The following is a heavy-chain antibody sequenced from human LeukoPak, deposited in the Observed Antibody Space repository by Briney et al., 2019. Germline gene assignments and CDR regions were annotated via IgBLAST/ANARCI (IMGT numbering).Heavy chain of an antibody. J-gene: IGHJ6*02. D-gene: IGHD3-16*01. V-gene: IGHV4-30-4*08. CDR2: IYYSGST. Sequence: SETLSLTCTVSGDSIDSAGYYWSWIRQHPGRGLEWIGYIYYSGSTYYNPSLKSRVTISVDTSKNQFSLKLSSVTAADTAVYYCARALGGPRDYYYGMDVWGQGTTVTVSS. CDR3: ARALGGPRDYYYGMDV. CDR1: GDSIDSAGYY.